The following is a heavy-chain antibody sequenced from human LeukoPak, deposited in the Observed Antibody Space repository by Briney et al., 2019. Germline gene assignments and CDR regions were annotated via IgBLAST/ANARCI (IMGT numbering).Heavy chain of an antibody. CDR2: FDPEDGET. D-gene: IGHD6-13*01. CDR1: GYTLTELS. CDR3: ATSKIAAAGTEVDY. Sequence: ASVKVSCKVSGYTLTELSMHWVRQAPGKGLEWMGGFDPEDGETIYAQKFQGRVTMTEDTSTDTAYMELSSLRSEDTAVYYCATSKIAAAGTEVDYWGQGTLVTVPS. J-gene: IGHJ4*02. V-gene: IGHV1-24*01.